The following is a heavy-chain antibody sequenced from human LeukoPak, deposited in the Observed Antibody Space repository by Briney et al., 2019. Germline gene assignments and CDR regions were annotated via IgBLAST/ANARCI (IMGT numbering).Heavy chain of an antibody. J-gene: IGHJ4*02. CDR3: ARDLTYYYDRSGYYWAY. V-gene: IGHV3-49*04. CDR2: IRSKAYGGTT. D-gene: IGHD3-22*01. CDR1: GFTFDDYG. Sequence: PGGSLRLSCAASGFTFDDYGMSWVRQAPGKGLEWVGFIRSKAYGGTTEYGASVKGRFTISRDDSKSIAYLQMNSLKAEDTAVYYCARDLTYYYDRSGYYWAYWGQGTLVTVSS.